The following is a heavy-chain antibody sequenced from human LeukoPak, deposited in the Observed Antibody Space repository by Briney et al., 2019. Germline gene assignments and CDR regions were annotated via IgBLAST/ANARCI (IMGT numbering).Heavy chain of an antibody. J-gene: IGHJ3*02. Sequence: SETLSLTCTVSGGSISSSSYYWGWIRQPPGKGLEWIGGIYYSGSTYYNPSLKSRVIISVDTSKNQFSLKLSSVTAADTAVYYCARHARRDYYGSGSYQFDIWGQGTMVTVSS. D-gene: IGHD3-10*01. V-gene: IGHV4-39*01. CDR1: GGSISSSSYY. CDR3: ARHARRDYYGSGSYQFDI. CDR2: IYYSGST.